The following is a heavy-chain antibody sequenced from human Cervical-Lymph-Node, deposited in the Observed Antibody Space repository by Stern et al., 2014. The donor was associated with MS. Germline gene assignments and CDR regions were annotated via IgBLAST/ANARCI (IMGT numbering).Heavy chain of an antibody. CDR3: ARAYSSGWYYFDY. V-gene: IGHV4-59*01. D-gene: IGHD6-19*01. Sequence: QLVESGPGLVKPSETLSLTCTVSGGPISSYYWSWIRQPPGKGLDWIGYIYYSGSTNYNPSLKSRVTISVDTSKNQFSLKLSSVTAADTAVYYCARAYSSGWYYFDYWGQGTLVTVSS. CDR1: GGPISSYY. CDR2: IYYSGST. J-gene: IGHJ4*02.